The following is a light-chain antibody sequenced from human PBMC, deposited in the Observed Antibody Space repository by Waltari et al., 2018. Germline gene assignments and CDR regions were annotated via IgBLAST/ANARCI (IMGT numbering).Light chain of an antibody. CDR3: QERSNWPGGS. CDR2: DAS. J-gene: IGKJ4*01. CDR1: EGVSTY. V-gene: IGKV3-11*01. Sequence: EIVLTQSQGTLSFSPGESATPPCRASEGVSTYLAWYQQKPGQAPRLLIYDASNRAAGIPARFVASGSETDFTLTISRLEPEDFAVYYCQERSNWPGGSFGGGTKVEIK.